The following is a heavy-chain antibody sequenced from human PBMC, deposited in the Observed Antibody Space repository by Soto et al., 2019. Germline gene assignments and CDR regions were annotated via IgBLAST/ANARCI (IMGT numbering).Heavy chain of an antibody. V-gene: IGHV3-23*01. Sequence: EVQMLESGGGLVQPGGSLRLSCAASGFTFSSYAMSWVRQAPGKGLEWVSAISGSGGSTYYADSVQGRFTISRDNSKNTLYLQMNSLRAEDTAVYYCAKDSIGWTFCHCDYYYYGMDVWGQGTTVTVSS. CDR2: ISGSGGST. J-gene: IGHJ6*02. CDR3: AKDSIGWTFCHCDYYYYGMDV. CDR1: GFTFSSYA. D-gene: IGHD2-21*01.